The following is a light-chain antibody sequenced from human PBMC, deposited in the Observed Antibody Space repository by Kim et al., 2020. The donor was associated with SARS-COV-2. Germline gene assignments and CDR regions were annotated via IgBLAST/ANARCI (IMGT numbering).Light chain of an antibody. CDR3: SSYAGSNNLV. CDR2: EVS. V-gene: IGLV2-8*01. Sequence: QSVLAQPPSASGSPGQSVTISCTGTSSDVGGYNYVSCYQQHPGKAPKLMIYEVSKRPSGVPDRFPGSKSGNTASLTVSRLQAEDEADYFCSSYAGSNNLVFGGGAQLTVL. CDR1: SSDVGGYNY. J-gene: IGLJ3*02.